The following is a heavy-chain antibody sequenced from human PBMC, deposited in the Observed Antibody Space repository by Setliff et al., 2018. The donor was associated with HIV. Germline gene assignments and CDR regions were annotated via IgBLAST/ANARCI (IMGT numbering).Heavy chain of an antibody. CDR2: FDPEDGET. D-gene: IGHD2-15*01. Sequence: ASVNVSCKVSGYTLTELSMHWVRQAPGKGLEWMGGFDPEDGETIYAQKFQGRVTMTEDTSTDTAYMELSSLRSEDTAVYYCATGVGGGRYYYYYYMDVWGKGTTVTVSS. V-gene: IGHV1-24*01. CDR3: ATGVGGGRYYYYYYMDV. J-gene: IGHJ6*03. CDR1: GYTLTELS.